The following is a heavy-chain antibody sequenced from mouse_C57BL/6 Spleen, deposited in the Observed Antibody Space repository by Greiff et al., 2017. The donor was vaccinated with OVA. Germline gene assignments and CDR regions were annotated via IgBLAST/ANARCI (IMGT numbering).Heavy chain of an antibody. Sequence: VQLQQSGAELVKPGASVKLSCKASGYTFTSYWMQWVKQRPGQGLEWIGEIDPSDSYTNYNQKFQGKATLTADTSSSTAYMQLSSLTSEDSAVYYCARLKNFFDYWGKGTTLTVSS. CDR3: ARLKNFFDY. CDR1: GYTFTSYW. V-gene: IGHV1-50*01. CDR2: IDPSDSYT. J-gene: IGHJ2*01.